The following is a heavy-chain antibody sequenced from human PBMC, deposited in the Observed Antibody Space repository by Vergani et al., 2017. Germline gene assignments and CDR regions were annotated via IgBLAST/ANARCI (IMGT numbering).Heavy chain of an antibody. V-gene: IGHV4-59*02. D-gene: IGHD3-10*01. CDR3: ARSRIYYGAGSPDY. Sequence: QLQLRESGPGLVKPSETLSLTCTVSGASVNSYYWSWIRQPPGKGLEWMGYVSFRGDTLYDPSVKGRMTISLNTSSNQFSLYLTSVTAADTAVYYCARSRIYYGAGSPDYWGQGTLVTVSS. CDR1: GASVNSYY. J-gene: IGHJ4*02. CDR2: VSFRGDT.